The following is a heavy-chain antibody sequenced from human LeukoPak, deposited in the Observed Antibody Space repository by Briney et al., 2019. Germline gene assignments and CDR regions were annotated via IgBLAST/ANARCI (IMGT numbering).Heavy chain of an antibody. V-gene: IGHV3-21*01. CDR3: AREPPGYSSSWYREDYYYMDV. Sequence: GGSLRLSCAASGFTFISYSMNWVRQAPGKGLEWVSSISSSSSYIYYADSVKGRFTISRDNAKNSLYLQMNSLRAEDTAVYYCAREPPGYSSSWYREDYYYMDVWGKGTTVTVSS. J-gene: IGHJ6*03. D-gene: IGHD6-13*01. CDR2: ISSSSSYI. CDR1: GFTFISYS.